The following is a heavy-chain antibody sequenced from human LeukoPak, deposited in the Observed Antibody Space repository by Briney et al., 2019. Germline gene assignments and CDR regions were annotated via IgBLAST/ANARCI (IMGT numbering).Heavy chain of an antibody. V-gene: IGHV4-59*01. CDR2: IYSSGTT. CDR1: GGSITNYY. J-gene: IGHJ5*02. Sequence: SETLSLTCTVSGGSITNYYWSWIRQPPGKGLEWIAHIYSSGTTTYNPSPKSRVTISVDTSKNQFSLKVFSVTAADTAVYYCARAGQWFDPWGQGTLVTVSS. CDR3: ARAGQWFDP.